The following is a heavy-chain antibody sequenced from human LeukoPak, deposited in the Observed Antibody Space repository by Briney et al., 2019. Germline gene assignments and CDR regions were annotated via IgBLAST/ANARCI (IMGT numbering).Heavy chain of an antibody. CDR3: ATGGPLLDY. Sequence: GGSLRLSCAASGFTFSSYAMHWVRQAPGKGLEWMAVISYDGSNQYYADSVKGRFTISRDNSKNTLYLQMNSLRVEDTAVYYCATGGPLLDYWGQGILVTVSS. CDR1: GFTFSSYA. CDR2: ISYDGSNQ. J-gene: IGHJ4*02. V-gene: IGHV3-30-3*01. D-gene: IGHD3-10*01.